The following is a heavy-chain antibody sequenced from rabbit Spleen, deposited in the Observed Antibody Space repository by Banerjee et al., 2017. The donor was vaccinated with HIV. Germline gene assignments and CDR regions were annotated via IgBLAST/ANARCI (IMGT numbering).Heavy chain of an antibody. J-gene: IGHJ4*01. CDR3: ARGPFCNGGVGNYGAL. D-gene: IGHD1-1*01. Sequence: QEQLVESGGGLVQPEGSLTLTCTASGFSFSDKDVMCWVRQAPGKGLELIACIYTSSGSTWYASWAKGRFTISKTSSATVTLQVTSLTAADTATYFCARGPFCNGGVGNYGALWGQGTLVTVS. CDR2: IYTSSGST. V-gene: IGHV1S45*01. CDR1: GFSFSDKDV.